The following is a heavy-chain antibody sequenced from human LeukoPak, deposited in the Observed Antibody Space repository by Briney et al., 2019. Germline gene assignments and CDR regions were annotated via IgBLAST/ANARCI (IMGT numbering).Heavy chain of an antibody. CDR2: INHRGVT. D-gene: IGHD2-2*01. V-gene: IGHV4-34*01. J-gene: IGHJ6*02. Sequence: SETLSLTCAVYGGSFSDYYWTWVRQPPGKGLEWIGEINHRGVTTYYPSLKSRVTISIDTYRNQFSLTMHSLTAADTAVYYCARDPAVVVVPAAIDYYYYGMDVWGQGTTVTVSS. CDR1: GGSFSDYY. CDR3: ARDPAVVVVPAAIDYYYYGMDV.